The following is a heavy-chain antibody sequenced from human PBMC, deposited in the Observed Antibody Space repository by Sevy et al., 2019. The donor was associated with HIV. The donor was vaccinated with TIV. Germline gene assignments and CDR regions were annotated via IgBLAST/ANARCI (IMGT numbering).Heavy chain of an antibody. CDR3: ARDKDSSSWTLDY. Sequence: GGSLRLSCAASGFTFSTYAMHWVRQAPGKGLEWVAVISYDGSNNYYADSVKGRFTISRDNSKNTLYLQMNSLRAEDTAVFYCARDKDSSSWTLDYWGQETLVTVSS. V-gene: IGHV3-30-3*01. CDR2: ISYDGSNN. CDR1: GFTFSTYA. D-gene: IGHD6-13*01. J-gene: IGHJ4*02.